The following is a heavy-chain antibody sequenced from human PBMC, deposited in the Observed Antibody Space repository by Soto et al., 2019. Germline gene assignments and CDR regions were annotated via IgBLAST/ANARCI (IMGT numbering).Heavy chain of an antibody. Sequence: ASVKVSCKASGYTFTSYAMHWVRQAPGQRLEWMGWINAGNGNTKYSQKFQGRVTITRDTSASTAYMELSSLRSEDTAVYYCARYPGIAAADDWFDPWGQGTLVTVSS. CDR3: ARYPGIAAADDWFDP. CDR2: INAGNGNT. V-gene: IGHV1-3*01. D-gene: IGHD6-13*01. CDR1: GYTFTSYA. J-gene: IGHJ5*02.